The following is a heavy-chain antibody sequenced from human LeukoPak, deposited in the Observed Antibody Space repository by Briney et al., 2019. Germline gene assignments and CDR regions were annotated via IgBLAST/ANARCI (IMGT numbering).Heavy chain of an antibody. V-gene: IGHV4-59*08. CDR3: AKTYYYDPFDF. CDR2: IYYSGTT. D-gene: IGHD3-22*01. CDR1: GGSISSDY. Sequence: SETLSLTCTVSGGSISSDYWSWIRQSPGKGLEWIGYIYYSGTTSYNPSLKSRVTISVDTPKNQFSLKLSSVAAADTAVYYCAKTYYYDPFDFWGQGTLVTVSS. J-gene: IGHJ4*02.